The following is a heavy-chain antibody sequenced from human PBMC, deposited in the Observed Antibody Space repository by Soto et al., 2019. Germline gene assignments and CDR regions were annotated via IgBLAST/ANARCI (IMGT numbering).Heavy chain of an antibody. Sequence: QVQLVESGGGVVQPGRSLRLSCAASGFTFSSYGMHWVRQAPGKGLEWVAVISYDGSNKYYADSVKGRFTISRDHSKNTLYLQMNSLRAEDTAVYYCAKEGYNWNDHAGYYYMDVWGKGTTVTVSS. CDR1: GFTFSSYG. V-gene: IGHV3-30*18. CDR3: AKEGYNWNDHAGYYYMDV. J-gene: IGHJ6*03. D-gene: IGHD1-1*01. CDR2: ISYDGSNK.